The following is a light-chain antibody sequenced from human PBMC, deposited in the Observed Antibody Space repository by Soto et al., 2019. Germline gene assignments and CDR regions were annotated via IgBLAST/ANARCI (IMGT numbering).Light chain of an antibody. CDR2: GAF. V-gene: IGKV3-15*01. CDR3: QQYNNWPPWT. Sequence: EIVMTQSPVTLSVSPGERATLSCRASQSVRSNLAWYQQKPGQAPNLLIYGAFTRATGIPARFSGTGSGTEFTLTISSLQSEDFAVYYCQQYNNWPPWTFGQGTKVDI. J-gene: IGKJ1*01. CDR1: QSVRSN.